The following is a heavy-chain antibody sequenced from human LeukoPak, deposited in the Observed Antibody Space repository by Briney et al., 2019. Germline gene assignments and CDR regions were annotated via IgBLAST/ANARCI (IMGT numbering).Heavy chain of an antibody. CDR2: IYPGDSDT. CDR1: GYSFTGYW. V-gene: IGHV5-51*01. J-gene: IGHJ4*02. D-gene: IGHD3-10*01. CDR3: ARQVVSGSGPTDYLDY. Sequence: GESLKISCKGSGYSFTGYWIGWVRQMPGKGLEWMGIIYPGDSDTRYSPSFQGQVTISADKSISTAYLQWSSLKASDTAMYYCARQVVSGSGPTDYLDYWGQGTLVTVSS.